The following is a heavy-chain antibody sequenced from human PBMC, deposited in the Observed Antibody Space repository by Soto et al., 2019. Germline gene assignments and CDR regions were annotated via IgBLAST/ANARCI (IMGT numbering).Heavy chain of an antibody. CDR3: TRASWVPDYYGMDV. Sequence: GGSLRLSCAASGFTFSSYAMHWVRQAPGKGLEWVAVISYDGSNKYYASVKGRFTISRDDSKSIAYLQMNSLKTEDTAVYYCTRASWVPDYYGMDVWGQGTTVTVSS. CDR1: GFTFSSYA. J-gene: IGHJ6*02. D-gene: IGHD2-2*01. V-gene: IGHV3-30-3*01. CDR2: ISYDGSNK.